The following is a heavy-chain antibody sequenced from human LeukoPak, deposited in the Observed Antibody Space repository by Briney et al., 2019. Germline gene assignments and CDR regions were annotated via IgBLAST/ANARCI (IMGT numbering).Heavy chain of an antibody. CDR2: ISGSGGST. CDR3: AKDLMITFGGVIVT. Sequence: GGSLRLSCAASGFTFSSYGMHWVRQAPGKGLEWVSAISGSGGSTYYADSVKGRFTISRDNSKNTLYLQMNSLRAEDTAVYYCAKDLMITFGGVIVTGGQGTLVTVSS. D-gene: IGHD3-16*02. CDR1: GFTFSSYG. J-gene: IGHJ4*02. V-gene: IGHV3-23*01.